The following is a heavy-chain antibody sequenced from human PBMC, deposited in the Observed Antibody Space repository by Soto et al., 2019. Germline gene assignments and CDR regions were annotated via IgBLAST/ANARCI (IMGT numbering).Heavy chain of an antibody. CDR2: IYSSGST. J-gene: IGHJ3*01. CDR3: ARTTGSRSLDV. CDR1: GASISNTGFY. V-gene: IGHV4-61*08. Sequence: QVQLQESGPGLVKPSGTLSLTATVAGASISNTGFYWSWIRQPPGKGLEWIGYIYSSGSTTYNSSLKSRVTISLDTSKNQVSLNLTSVTAADTAMYYCARTTGSRSLDVWGHGTMVSVSS. D-gene: IGHD3-9*01.